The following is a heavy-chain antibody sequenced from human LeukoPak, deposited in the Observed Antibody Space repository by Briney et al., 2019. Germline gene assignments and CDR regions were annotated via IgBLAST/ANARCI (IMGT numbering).Heavy chain of an antibody. CDR1: GDSVSSNSAA. CDR3: ARSVRNYGEKDQIDY. J-gene: IGHJ4*02. V-gene: IGHV6-1*01. CDR2: TYYRSKWYN. D-gene: IGHD1-7*01. Sequence: SQTLSLTCAISGDSVSSNSAAWNWIRQSPSRGLEWLGRTYYRSKWYNDYAVSVKSRITINPDTSKNQFSLQLNSVTPEDTAVFYCARSVRNYGEKDQIDYWGQGTLVTVSS.